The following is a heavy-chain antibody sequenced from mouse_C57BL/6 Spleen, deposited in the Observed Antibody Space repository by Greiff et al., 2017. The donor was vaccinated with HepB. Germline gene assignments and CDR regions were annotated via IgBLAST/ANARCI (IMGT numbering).Heavy chain of an antibody. Sequence: EVQGVESGGGLVQPKGSLKLSCAASGFTFNTYAMHWVRQAPGKGLEWVARIRSKSSNYATYYADSVKDRFTISRDDSKSMLYLQMNNLKTEDTAMYYCVRERGYYGSSYSFAYWGQGTMVTVSA. V-gene: IGHV10-3*01. D-gene: IGHD1-1*01. J-gene: IGHJ3*01. CDR3: VRERGYYGSSYSFAY. CDR1: GFTFNTYA. CDR2: IRSKSSNYAT.